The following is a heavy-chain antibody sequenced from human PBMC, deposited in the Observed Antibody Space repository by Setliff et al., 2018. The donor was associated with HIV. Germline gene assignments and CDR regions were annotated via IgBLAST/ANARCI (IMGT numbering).Heavy chain of an antibody. CDR1: GGSIRSGAYY. J-gene: IGHJ1*01. D-gene: IGHD3-22*01. V-gene: IGHV4-61*09. Sequence: SETLSLTCTVSGGSIRSGAYYWNWIRQSAGKGLEWIGHFYGTASTNYSPSLKSRLTISVDTWENEVSLKLSSVTAADTAIYYCASTYYYDSLHFHHWGQGTLVTVSS. CDR3: ASTYYYDSLHFHH. CDR2: FYGTAST.